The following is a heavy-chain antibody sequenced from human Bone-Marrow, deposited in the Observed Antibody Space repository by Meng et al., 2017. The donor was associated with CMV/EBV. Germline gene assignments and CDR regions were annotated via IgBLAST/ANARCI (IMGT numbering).Heavy chain of an antibody. D-gene: IGHD2-2*01. Sequence: GESLKISCAASGFTFSCAVMHWVRQAPGKGLEWVAVISCDVNNKYHADSVKGRLTISRDNSKNTLYLQMNSLRAEDTAEYYCARLPLRYCSSTSCYYFDYWGQGTLVTVSS. CDR3: ARLPLRYCSSTSCYYFDY. CDR1: GFTFSCAV. CDR2: ISCDVNNK. J-gene: IGHJ4*02. V-gene: IGHV3-30-3*01.